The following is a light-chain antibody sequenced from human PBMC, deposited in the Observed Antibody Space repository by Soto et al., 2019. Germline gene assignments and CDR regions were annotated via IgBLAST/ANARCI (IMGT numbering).Light chain of an antibody. J-gene: IGKJ2*01. CDR2: GAS. CDR3: QQYGSSPQYT. Sequence: EIVLTQSPGTLSLSPGERATLSCRASQSVSSSYLAWYQQKPSQDPRILIYGASSRATGIPERFSGSGSGTDFTLTISRLEPEDFAVYYCQQYGSSPQYTFGQGTKLEIK. CDR1: QSVSSSY. V-gene: IGKV3-20*01.